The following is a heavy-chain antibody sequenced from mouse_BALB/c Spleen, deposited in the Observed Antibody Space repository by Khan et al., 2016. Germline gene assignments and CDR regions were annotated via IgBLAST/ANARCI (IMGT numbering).Heavy chain of an antibody. Sequence: QVQLKQSGAELVKPGASVKLSCKASGYTFTSYYMYWVKQRPGQGLEWIGELNPSNGATNFNERFKSKATLTVDKSSSTTDMQFSSRTSEDSAVYDCTRASYDYPFTYWGQGTLVTVSA. CDR3: TRASYDYPFTY. D-gene: IGHD2-4*01. J-gene: IGHJ3*01. CDR2: LNPSNGAT. V-gene: IGHV1S81*02. CDR1: GYTFTSYY.